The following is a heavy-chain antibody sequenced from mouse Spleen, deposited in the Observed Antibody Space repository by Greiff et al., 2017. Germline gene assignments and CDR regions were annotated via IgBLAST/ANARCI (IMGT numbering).Heavy chain of an antibody. Sequence: VKVVESGAELVKPGASVKLSCKASGYTFTEYTIHWVKQRSGQGLEWIGWFYPGSGSIKYNEKFKDKATLTADKSSSTVYMELSRLTSEDSAVYFCARHGDYYGNYDYFDYWGQGTTLTVSS. V-gene: IGHV1-62-2*01. J-gene: IGHJ2*01. D-gene: IGHD2-1*01. CDR3: ARHGDYYGNYDYFDY. CDR2: FYPGSGSI. CDR1: GYTFTEYT.